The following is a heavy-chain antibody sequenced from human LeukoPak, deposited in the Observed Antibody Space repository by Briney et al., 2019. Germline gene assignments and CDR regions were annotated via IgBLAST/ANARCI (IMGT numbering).Heavy chain of an antibody. CDR2: IYYSGST. V-gene: IGHV4-59*01. J-gene: IGHJ6*02. D-gene: IGHD5-24*01. CDR3: ARDGGRDGYNYGYYYYGMDV. Sequence: KPSETLPLTCTVSGGSISSYYWSWTRQPPGKGLEWIGYIYYSGSTNYNPSLKSRVTISVDTSKNQFSLKLSSVTAADTAVYYCARDGGRDGYNYGYYYYGMDVWGQGTTVTVSS. CDR1: GGSISSYY.